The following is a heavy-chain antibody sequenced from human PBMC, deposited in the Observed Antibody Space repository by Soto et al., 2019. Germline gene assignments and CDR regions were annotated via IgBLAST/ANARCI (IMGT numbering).Heavy chain of an antibody. CDR3: ARDRIMSGYSYAFDY. D-gene: IGHD5-18*01. CDR1: GFTFSSYA. V-gene: IGHV3-30-3*01. J-gene: IGHJ4*02. Sequence: SLRLSCAASGFTFSSYAIHWVRQAPGKGLEWVAVISYDGSNKYYADSVKGRFTISRDNSKNTLYLQMNSLRAEDTAVYYCARDRIMSGYSYAFDYWGQGTLVTVSS. CDR2: ISYDGSNK.